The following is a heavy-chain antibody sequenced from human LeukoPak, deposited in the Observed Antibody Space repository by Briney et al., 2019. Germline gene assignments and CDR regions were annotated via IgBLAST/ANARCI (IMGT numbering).Heavy chain of an antibody. Sequence: PSETLSPTCAVSGGSISSSNWWSWVRQPPGKGLEWIGSIYHSGSTYYNPSLKSRVTISVDTSKNQFSLKLSSVTAADTAVYYCAREIIVIAAAASDYWGQGTLVTVSS. CDR1: GGSISSSNW. D-gene: IGHD6-13*01. J-gene: IGHJ4*02. CDR2: IYHSGST. V-gene: IGHV4-4*02. CDR3: AREIIVIAAAASDY.